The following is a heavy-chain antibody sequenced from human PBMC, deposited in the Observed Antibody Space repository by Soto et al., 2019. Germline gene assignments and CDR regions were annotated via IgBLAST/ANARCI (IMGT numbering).Heavy chain of an antibody. J-gene: IGHJ6*02. CDR3: VRDLGGLDV. V-gene: IGHV6-1*01. Sequence: SQTRSLTCAISGDSVSSHSAGWNWIRQSPSRGLEWLGRTYYRSKWYNDYAVSVKSRININPDTSKNQFSLQLTSVTPEDTAVYYCVRDLGGLDVWGQGTTVTVSS. CDR1: GDSVSSHSAG. D-gene: IGHD1-26*01. CDR2: TYYRSKWYN.